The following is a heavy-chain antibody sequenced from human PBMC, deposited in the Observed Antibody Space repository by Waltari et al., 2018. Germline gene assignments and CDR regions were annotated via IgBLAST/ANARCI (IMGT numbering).Heavy chain of an antibody. V-gene: IGHV3-21*01. D-gene: IGHD3-16*01. CDR3: ASGGWGFYLGY. Sequence: EVQLVESGGGLVKPGGSLRLSCAASGFSFSTYSMNWFRQAPGKGLEGISSISAESRYRHYAESVKGRCTVSRDNAKNSLSLQINSLRAEDTAVYYCASGGWGFYLGYWGQGALVTVSS. J-gene: IGHJ4*02. CDR2: ISAESRYR. CDR1: GFSFSTYS.